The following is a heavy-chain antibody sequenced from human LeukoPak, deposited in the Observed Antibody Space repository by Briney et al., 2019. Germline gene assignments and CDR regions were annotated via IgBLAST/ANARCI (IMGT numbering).Heavy chain of an antibody. CDR3: ATEATWELLFDY. V-gene: IGHV3-15*06. J-gene: IGHJ4*02. D-gene: IGHD1-26*01. CDR1: GFNFSNAW. Sequence: AGRSLRLSCAASGFNFSNAWMSWVRQAPGKGLEWMGHIKSKTDGATTNYAAPVKGRFTVSRDDSKNMLFLQMNSLETEDTAVYFCATEATWELLFDYWGQGTLVTVSS. CDR2: IKSKTDGATT.